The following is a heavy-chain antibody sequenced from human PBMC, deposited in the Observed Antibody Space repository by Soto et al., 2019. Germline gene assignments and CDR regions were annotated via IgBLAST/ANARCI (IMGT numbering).Heavy chain of an antibody. CDR2: IQNSGNA. V-gene: IGHV4-4*07. D-gene: IGHD2-2*01. CDR3: ARDGTSSYGLDV. J-gene: IGHJ6*02. CDR1: GGSISSYY. Sequence: SETLSLTCSVSGGSISSYYWSWIRQSAGKGLEWIGRIQNSGNAYYNPSLEGRVTISEDTSKNQFSLKVSSVTAADTAVYYCARDGTSSYGLDVWGQRTTVTVSS.